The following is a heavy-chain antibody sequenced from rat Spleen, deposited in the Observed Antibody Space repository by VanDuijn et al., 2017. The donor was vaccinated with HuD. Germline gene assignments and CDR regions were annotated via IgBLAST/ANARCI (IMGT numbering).Heavy chain of an antibody. J-gene: IGHJ4*01. CDR2: ISPSGGST. V-gene: IGHV5-58*01. D-gene: IGHD4-3*01. CDR1: GFTFSRYW. CDR3: ATGTLGVMDA. Sequence: EVQLAETGGGLVQPGRSLKLSCVASGFTFSRYWMYWIRQAPTKGLEWVASISPSGGSTYYRDSVKGRFTIARDNAENTVYLQMNSLRSEDTATYYCATGTLGVMDAWGQGASVTVSS.